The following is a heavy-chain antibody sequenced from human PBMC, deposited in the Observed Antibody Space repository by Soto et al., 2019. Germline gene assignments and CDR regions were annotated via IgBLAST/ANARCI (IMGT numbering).Heavy chain of an antibody. J-gene: IGHJ3*01. D-gene: IGHD3-16*02. Sequence: QVQLVESGGGVVQPGRSLRLSCAASGFIFSTYGMHWVRQAPGKGLEWVAVISFDGINKYSADSVKGRFSISRDNSKNPLYLQRNSRRADDTAGDYCGATTSYDYVWGSYRYWGDAFDLWGQGTMASVPP. CDR1: GFIFSTYG. CDR3: GATTSYDYVWGSYRYWGDAFDL. CDR2: ISFDGINK. V-gene: IGHV3-30*03.